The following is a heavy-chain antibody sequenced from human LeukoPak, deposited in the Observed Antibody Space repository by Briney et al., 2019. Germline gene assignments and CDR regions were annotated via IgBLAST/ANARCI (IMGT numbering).Heavy chain of an antibody. J-gene: IGHJ4*02. CDR3: ARVGSSGWYLN. CDR2: IYYSGNT. Sequence: SETLSLTCTVSGVSISRTAYYWGWIRQPPGKGLEWIGTIYYSGNTYYNPSLKSRLTISVDTSKNQFSLNLISVTAADTAVYYRARVGSSGWYLNWGQGTLVTVSS. V-gene: IGHV4-39*01. CDR1: GVSISRTAYY. D-gene: IGHD6-19*01.